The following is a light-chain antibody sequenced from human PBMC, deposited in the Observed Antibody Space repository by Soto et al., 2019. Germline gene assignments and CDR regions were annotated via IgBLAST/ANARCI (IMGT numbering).Light chain of an antibody. CDR1: SSDVGSYNL. Sequence: SALTQPASVSGSPGQSITISCTGTSSDVGSYNLVSWYQQHPGKAPKLMIYEGSKRPSGVSSRFSGSKSGNTASLTISGLQAEDEADYYCCSYAGNSDVFGTGTKGTVL. CDR2: EGS. J-gene: IGLJ1*01. CDR3: CSYAGNSDV. V-gene: IGLV2-23*01.